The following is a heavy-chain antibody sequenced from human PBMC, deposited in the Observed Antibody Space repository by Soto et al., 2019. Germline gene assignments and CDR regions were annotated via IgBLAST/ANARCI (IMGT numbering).Heavy chain of an antibody. V-gene: IGHV1-46*01. CDR2: TNPSDGST. J-gene: IGHJ4*02. CDR3: ARSYVTSRPIDF. CDR1: GYSLTSYY. Sequence: GASVKVSCKSSGYSLTSYYIHWVRQAPGQGLEWMGITNPSDGSTNYAQKFQGRVTMTSDTSTSTVYMEMSSLRSEDTAMYYCARSYVTSRPIDFWGQGTLVTVSS. D-gene: IGHD3-10*02.